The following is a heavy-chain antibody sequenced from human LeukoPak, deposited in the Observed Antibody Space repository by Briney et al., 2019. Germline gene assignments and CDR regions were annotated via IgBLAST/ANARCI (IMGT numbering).Heavy chain of an antibody. CDR2: ISYDGSNK. CDR3: ARGSYSGYDSPFDY. D-gene: IGHD5-12*01. V-gene: IGHV3-30-3*01. Sequence: PGGSLRLSCAASGFTFSSYAMHWVRQAPGRGLEWVAVISYDGSNKYYADSVKGRFTISRDNSKNTLYLQMNSLRAEDTAVYYCARGSYSGYDSPFDYWGQGTLVTVSS. J-gene: IGHJ4*02. CDR1: GFTFSSYA.